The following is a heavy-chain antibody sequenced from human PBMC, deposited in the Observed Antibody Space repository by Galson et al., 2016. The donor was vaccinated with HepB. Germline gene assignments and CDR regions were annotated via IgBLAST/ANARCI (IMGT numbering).Heavy chain of an antibody. J-gene: IGHJ2*01. CDR3: AKAPKDYYHSSGFFDY. CDR1: GFSFRSYG. D-gene: IGHD3-22*01. CDR2: ISYDGSNK. Sequence: SLRLSCAASGFSFRSYGMHWVSQAPGKGLEWVAVISYDGSNKFYSDSVKGRVTISRDNSKNTPSLQINSLRVEDTAVYFCAKAPKDYYHSSGFFDYWGRGTLVTVSS. V-gene: IGHV3-30*18.